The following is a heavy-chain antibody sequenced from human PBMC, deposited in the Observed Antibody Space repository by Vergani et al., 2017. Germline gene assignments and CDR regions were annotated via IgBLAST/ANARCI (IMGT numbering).Heavy chain of an antibody. CDR3: ARVFSGYSGFTRFDP. Sequence: QVQLVQSGAEVKKPGSSVKVSCKASGGTFSSYAISWVRQAPGQGLEWMGRTIPILGIANYAQKFQGRVTITADKSTSTAYMELSSLRSEDAAVYYCARVFSGYSGFTRFDPWGQGTLVTVSS. V-gene: IGHV1-69*04. CDR1: GGTFSSYA. J-gene: IGHJ5*02. CDR2: TIPILGIA. D-gene: IGHD3-10*01.